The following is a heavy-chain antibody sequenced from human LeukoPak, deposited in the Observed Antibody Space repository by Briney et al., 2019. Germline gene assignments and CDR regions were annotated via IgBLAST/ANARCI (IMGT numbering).Heavy chain of an antibody. CDR3: AKRDYRGWFDP. Sequence: GGSLRLSCAASGFTFSSYAMSWVRQAPGTGLEWVSAISGSGGSTSYADSVKGRFTISRDNSKATLYLQMNSLRAEDTAVYYCAKRDYRGWFDPWGQGTLVTVSS. D-gene: IGHD4-11*01. J-gene: IGHJ5*02. CDR2: ISGSGGST. V-gene: IGHV3-23*01. CDR1: GFTFSSYA.